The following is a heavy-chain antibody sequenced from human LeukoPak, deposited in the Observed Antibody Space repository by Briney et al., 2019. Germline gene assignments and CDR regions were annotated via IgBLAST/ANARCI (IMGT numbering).Heavy chain of an antibody. J-gene: IGHJ4*02. V-gene: IGHV4-59*12. CDR1: GGSINNYY. D-gene: IGHD3-10*01. CDR3: ATGEIMVRGVPTFDY. Sequence: SETLSLTCTISGGSINNYYWSWIRQPPGKGLEWIGYIYYSGSTNYNPSLNSRVNISLDTSKNQFSLRLSSVTAADTAMYYCATGEIMVRGVPTFDYWGQGTLVTVSS. CDR2: IYYSGST.